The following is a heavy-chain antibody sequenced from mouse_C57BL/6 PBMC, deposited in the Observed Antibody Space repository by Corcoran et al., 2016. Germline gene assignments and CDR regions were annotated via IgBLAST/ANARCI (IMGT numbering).Heavy chain of an antibody. J-gene: IGHJ2*01. CDR3: ARSIYDGYYYFDY. CDR2: INPYSGVP. CDR1: GYTFTTYG. D-gene: IGHD2-3*01. V-gene: IGHV9-3*01. Sequence: QIQLVQSGPELKKPGETVKISCKASGYTFTTYGMSWVKQAPGKGLKWMGWINPYSGVPTYADDFKGRFAFSLETSASTAYLQINNLKNEDTATYFWARSIYDGYYYFDYWGQRTTLPVSS.